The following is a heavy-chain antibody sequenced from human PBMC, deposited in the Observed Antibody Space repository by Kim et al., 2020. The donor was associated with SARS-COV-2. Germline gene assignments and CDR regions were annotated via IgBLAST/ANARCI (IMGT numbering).Heavy chain of an antibody. J-gene: IGHJ6*02. CDR2: IWYDGSNK. D-gene: IGHD3-16*01. CDR1: GFTFSSYG. V-gene: IGHV3-33*01. CDR3: ARDGNDYVWAFYGMDV. Sequence: GGSLRLSCAASGFTFSSYGMHWVRQAPGKGLEWVAVIWYDGSNKYYADSVKGRFTISRDNSKNTLYLQMNSLRVEDTAVYYCARDGNDYVWAFYGMDVWGQGTTVTVSS.